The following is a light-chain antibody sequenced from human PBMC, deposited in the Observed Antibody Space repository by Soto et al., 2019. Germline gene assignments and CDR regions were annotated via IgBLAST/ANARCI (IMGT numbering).Light chain of an antibody. V-gene: IGKV1-39*01. CDR1: QSISSH. CDR2: AAS. CDR3: QQSHSAPLT. J-gene: IGKJ4*01. Sequence: QMTQYPSSLFASVGDRVTITCRASQSISSHLNWYQQKVGQTPRLLIYAASTLQSEVPPRLSGSGSGTEFTLTISGLQREDFATYYCQQSHSAPLTFGGGTKIQI.